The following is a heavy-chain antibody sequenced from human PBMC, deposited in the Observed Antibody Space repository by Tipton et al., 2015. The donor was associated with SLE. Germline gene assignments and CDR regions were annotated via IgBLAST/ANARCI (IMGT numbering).Heavy chain of an antibody. V-gene: IGHV4-4*07. J-gene: IGHJ4*02. D-gene: IGHD1-26*01. Sequence: TLSLTCTVSGGSFSGYYWSWVRQPAGKGLEWIGRIYTSARTIYNPSLKSRVTLSSDTPKNQFSLRVRSVTAADTAVYYCARGGGSYYDYWGQGTLVTVSS. CDR2: IYTSART. CDR1: GGSFSGYY. CDR3: ARGGGSYYDY.